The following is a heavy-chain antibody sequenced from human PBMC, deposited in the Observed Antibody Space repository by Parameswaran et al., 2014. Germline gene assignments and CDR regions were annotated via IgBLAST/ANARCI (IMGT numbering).Heavy chain of an antibody. CDR1: GYNFAIYW. Sequence: GPSVKVSCKGSGYNFAIYWIGWVRQMPGKGLEWMGIIYPRDSDTRYSPSFQGQVTISADKSISTAYLQWSSLKASDTAMYYCARHRVSGSLDAFEIWGLGTVVTVSS. D-gene: IGHD3-10*01. J-gene: IGHJ3*02. CDR3: ARHRVSGSLDAFEI. V-gene: IGHV5-51*01. CDR2: IYPRDSDT.